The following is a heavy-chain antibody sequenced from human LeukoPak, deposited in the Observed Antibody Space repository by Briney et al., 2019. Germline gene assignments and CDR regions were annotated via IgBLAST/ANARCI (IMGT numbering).Heavy chain of an antibody. CDR1: GFTVSSNY. V-gene: IGHV3-7*03. CDR3: ARCLLYLWNRNFYYYMDV. J-gene: IGHJ6*03. Sequence: PGGSLRLSCAAPGFTVSSNYMSWVRQAPGKGLEWVANIKQDGSEKYSVDSVKGRFTISRDNAKNSLYLQMNSLRGEDTAVYYCARCLLYLWNRNFYYYMDVWGKGTTVTVSS. CDR2: IKQDGSEK. D-gene: IGHD2-8*01.